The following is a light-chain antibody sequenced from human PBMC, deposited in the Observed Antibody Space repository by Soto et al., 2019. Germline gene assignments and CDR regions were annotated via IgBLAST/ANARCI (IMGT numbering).Light chain of an antibody. CDR1: QSVLYSSNNENY. V-gene: IGKV4-1*01. Sequence: DIVMTQSPDSLAVSRGERATINCKSSQSVLYSSNNENYLAWYQQKPGQAPKLLIYWASTRESGVPDRLSGSGSGTDFTLTISSLQAEDVAVYYCQQSFSTPYTFGQGTKLEIK. CDR2: WAS. CDR3: QQSFSTPYT. J-gene: IGKJ2*01.